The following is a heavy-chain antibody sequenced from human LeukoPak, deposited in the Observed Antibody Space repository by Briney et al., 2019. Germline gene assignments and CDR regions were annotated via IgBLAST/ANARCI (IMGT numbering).Heavy chain of an antibody. CDR3: AKVSGASSGYYYFDY. CDR1: GFTFSSYG. D-gene: IGHD3-22*01. V-gene: IGHV3-30*18. J-gene: IGHJ4*02. Sequence: RALRLSCAASGFTFSSYGMGWVRQPPSEGLEWVAVISYDGSNKYYADSVKGRFTISRDNSKNTLYLQMNSLRAEDTAVYYCAKVSGASSGYYYFDYWGQGTLVTVSS. CDR2: ISYDGSNK.